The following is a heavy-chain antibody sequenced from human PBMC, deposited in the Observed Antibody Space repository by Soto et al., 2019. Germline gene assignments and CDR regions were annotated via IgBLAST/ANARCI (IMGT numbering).Heavy chain of an antibody. CDR2: IIPIFGTA. CDR3: ASSIFGVVIITYYYYYGMDV. V-gene: IGHV1-69*13. CDR1: GGTFSSYA. J-gene: IGHJ6*02. Sequence: SVKVSCKASGGTFSSYAISWVRQAPGQGHEWMGGIIPIFGTANYAQKFQGRVTITADESTSTAYMELSSLRSEDTAVYYCASSIFGVVIITYYYYYGMDVWGQGTTVTVSS. D-gene: IGHD3-3*01.